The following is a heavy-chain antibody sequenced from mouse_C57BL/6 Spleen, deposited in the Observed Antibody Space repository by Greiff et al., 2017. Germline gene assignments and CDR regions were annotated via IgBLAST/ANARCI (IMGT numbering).Heavy chain of an antibody. CDR3: ARNGGLPLDY. D-gene: IGHD2-2*01. CDR2: IDPSDSYT. Sequence: VQLQQPGAELVMPGASVKLSCKASGYTFTSYWMHWVKQRPGQGLEWIGEIDPSDSYTNYNQKFKGKSTLTVDKSSSTAYMQLSSLTSEDSAVYYCARNGGLPLDYWGQGTTLTVSS. J-gene: IGHJ2*01. CDR1: GYTFTSYW. V-gene: IGHV1-69*01.